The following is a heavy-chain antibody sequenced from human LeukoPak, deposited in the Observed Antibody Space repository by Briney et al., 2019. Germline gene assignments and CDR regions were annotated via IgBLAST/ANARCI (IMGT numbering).Heavy chain of an antibody. Sequence: GESLRISXKGSGYSFTSYWIGWVRQMPGKGLEWMGIIYPGDSDTRYSPSFQGQVTISADKSTSTAYLQWSSLKASDTVMYYCARANYYGSGSSSVQHWFDPWGQGILVTVSS. V-gene: IGHV5-51*01. J-gene: IGHJ5*02. CDR3: ARANYYGSGSSSVQHWFDP. D-gene: IGHD3-10*01. CDR1: GYSFTSYW. CDR2: IYPGDSDT.